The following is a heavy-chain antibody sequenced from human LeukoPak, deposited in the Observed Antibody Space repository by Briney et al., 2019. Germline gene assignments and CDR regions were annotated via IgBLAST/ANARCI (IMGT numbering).Heavy chain of an antibody. CDR2: ISYSGST. CDR3: ARLWGDGYNLDY. J-gene: IGHJ4*02. Sequence: PSETLSLTCTVSGASVSTYYWTRIRQPPGKGLEWIGYISYSGSTNYNPSLKSRVTISVDTSKNQFSLRLTSVTAADTAVYYCARLWGDGYNLDYWGQGTLVTVSS. CDR1: GASVSTYY. D-gene: IGHD5-24*01. V-gene: IGHV4-59*02.